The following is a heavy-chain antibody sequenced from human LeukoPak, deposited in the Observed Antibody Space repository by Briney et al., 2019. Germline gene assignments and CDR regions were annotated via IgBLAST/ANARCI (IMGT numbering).Heavy chain of an antibody. J-gene: IGHJ3*02. D-gene: IGHD3-22*01. V-gene: IGHV4-61*09. CDR1: GGSISGGSYY. CDR3: AREDDYSDSSGHYQVRTLDI. CDR2: IYTSGST. Sequence: SETLSLTCIVAGGSISGGSYYWSWIRQPAGKGLEWSGHIYTSGSTNYYPSLNSRVTISIDTAKNQFSLKVSSVTAADSAVHYCAREDDYSDSSGHYQVRTLDIWGQGTMVTVSS.